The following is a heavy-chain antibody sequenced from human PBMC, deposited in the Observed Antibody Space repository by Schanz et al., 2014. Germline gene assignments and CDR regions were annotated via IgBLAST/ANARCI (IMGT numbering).Heavy chain of an antibody. CDR2: ISDYNADT. CDR1: GYTFTSYG. V-gene: IGHV1-18*04. Sequence: QVQLVQSGAEVKKPGASVKVSCKASGYTFTSYGISWVRQAPGQGPEWMGWISDYNADTKYAQKVQGRVTMTTDTATSTAYVELRSLRSGYAAVYYCAGATYSSGWYGGSEDFQHWGQGTLVTVSS. D-gene: IGHD6-13*01. CDR3: AGATYSSGWYGGSEDFQH. J-gene: IGHJ1*01.